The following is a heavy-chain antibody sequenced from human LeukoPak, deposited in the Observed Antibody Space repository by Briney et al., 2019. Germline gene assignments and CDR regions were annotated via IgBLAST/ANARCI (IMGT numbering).Heavy chain of an antibody. CDR1: GFTFRSFE. CDR2: ISSSGSTI. J-gene: IGHJ5*02. V-gene: IGHV3-48*03. CDR3: AKVYAGTWYDK. Sequence: GGSLRLSCAASGFTFRSFEMNWVRQAPGKGLEWVSSISSSGSTIYYADSVKGRFTISRDNVKSPLYLQMNSLRAEDTAIYYCAKVYAGTWYDKWGQGTLVTVSS. D-gene: IGHD3-16*01.